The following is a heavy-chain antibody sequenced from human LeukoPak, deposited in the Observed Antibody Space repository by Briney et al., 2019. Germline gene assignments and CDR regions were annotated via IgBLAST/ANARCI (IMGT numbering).Heavy chain of an antibody. CDR3: ARVRIAVADYYFDY. V-gene: IGHV4-59*01. CDR1: GGSISSYY. J-gene: IGHJ4*02. Sequence: SETLSLTCTVSGGSISSYYWSWIRQPPGKGLEWIGYIYYSGSTNYNPSLKSRVTISVDTSKNQFSLKLCSVTAADTAVYYCARVRIAVADYYFDYWGQGTLVTVSS. CDR2: IYYSGST. D-gene: IGHD6-19*01.